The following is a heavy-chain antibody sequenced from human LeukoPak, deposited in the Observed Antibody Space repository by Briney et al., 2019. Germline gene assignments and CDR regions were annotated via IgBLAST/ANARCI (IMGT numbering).Heavy chain of an antibody. Sequence: GGSLRLSCAASGFTFSNYWMSWVRQAPGKGLEWVANIKQDGSEKYYVDSVKGRFTISRDNAKNSLYLQMNSLRAEDTAVYYCAKAADDFDIWGQGTMVTVSS. J-gene: IGHJ3*02. CDR2: IKQDGSEK. V-gene: IGHV3-7*03. CDR1: GFTFSNYW. CDR3: AKAADDFDI.